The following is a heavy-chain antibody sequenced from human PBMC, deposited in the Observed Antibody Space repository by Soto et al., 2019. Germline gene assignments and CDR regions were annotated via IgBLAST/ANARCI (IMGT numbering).Heavy chain of an antibody. CDR1: GYIFVNYG. Sequence: QVQLVQSGDEVRKPGSSVKVSCKASGYIFVNYGIAWVRQDPGQGLEWMGWISPYSGNTHYANKVQGRLTMTTDTSANAAYMDLVSLTSVDTAVYYCAMVDNYVTPTPQDVWGQGTTVTVSS. CDR2: ISPYSGNT. J-gene: IGHJ6*02. CDR3: AMVDNYVTPTPQDV. D-gene: IGHD3-16*01. V-gene: IGHV1-18*01.